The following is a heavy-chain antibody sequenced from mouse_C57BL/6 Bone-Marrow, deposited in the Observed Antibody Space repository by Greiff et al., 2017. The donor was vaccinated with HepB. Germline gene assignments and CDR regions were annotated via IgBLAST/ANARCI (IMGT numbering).Heavy chain of an antibody. CDR1: GYTFTSYW. J-gene: IGHJ4*01. CDR2: IDPSDSYT. D-gene: IGHD2-14*01. V-gene: IGHV1-69*01. Sequence: QVQLKQPGAELVMPGASVKLSCKASGYTFTSYWMHWVKQRPGQGLEWIGEIDPSDSYTNYNQKFKGKSTLTVDKSSSTAYMQLSSLTSEDSAVYYCARCRSRGTLYYAMDYWGQGTSVTVSS. CDR3: ARCRSRGTLYYAMDY.